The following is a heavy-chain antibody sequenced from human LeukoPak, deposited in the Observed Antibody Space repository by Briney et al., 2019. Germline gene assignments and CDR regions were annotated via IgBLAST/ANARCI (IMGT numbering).Heavy chain of an antibody. CDR2: IYPHSGGT. J-gene: IGHJ4*02. Sequence: GASVKVSCKASGYTFTGYYIHWVRQAPGQGPEWMGWIYPHSGGTNYAQKLQGSVTMTRDTCISTAYMELSRLRSDDTAVYYCARDQVDAGNYFAFFDDGGQGTLVTVSA. CDR3: ARDQVDAGNYFAFFDD. CDR1: GYTFTGYY. V-gene: IGHV1-2*02. D-gene: IGHD1-26*01.